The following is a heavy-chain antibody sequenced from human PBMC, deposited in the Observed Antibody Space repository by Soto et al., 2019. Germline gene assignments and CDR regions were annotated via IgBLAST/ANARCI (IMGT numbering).Heavy chain of an antibody. CDR1: GESFSGYY. Sequence: QVQLHQWGAGLLKPSETLSLVCAVYGESFSGYYWSWIRQPPGKGLEWIGEINHSGGTNYSPSLKIRVTSSVDTSMNQFSLKLTSVTAADTAVYVCARASGNSNYFDYWGQGTLVTVSS. D-gene: IGHD2-21*02. V-gene: IGHV4-34*01. J-gene: IGHJ4*02. CDR2: INHSGGT. CDR3: ARASGNSNYFDY.